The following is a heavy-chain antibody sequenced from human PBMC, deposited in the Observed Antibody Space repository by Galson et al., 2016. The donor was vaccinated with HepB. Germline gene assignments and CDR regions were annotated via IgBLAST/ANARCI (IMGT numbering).Heavy chain of an antibody. CDR1: HFIFSNFA. CDR2: LSYDGSME. D-gene: IGHD3-10*01. CDR3: ARSRAPYYSGSVTNYFEY. V-gene: IGHV3-30*04. Sequence: SLRLSCAASHFIFSNFAMHWVRQAPGKGLEWVALLSYDGSMEYYADSVKGRFTISRDNSKNTLYLQMNSRGVEDTAVYYCARSRAPYYSGSVTNYFEYWGQGTLVTVSS. J-gene: IGHJ4*02.